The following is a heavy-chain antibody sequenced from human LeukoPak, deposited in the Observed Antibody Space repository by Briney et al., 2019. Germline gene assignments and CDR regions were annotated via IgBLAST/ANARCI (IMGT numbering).Heavy chain of an antibody. V-gene: IGHV1-2*02. CDR1: GYTFTGYY. Sequence: ASVNVSCKASGYTFTGYYMHWVRQAPGQGLEWMGWINPNSGGTNYAQKFQGRVTMTRDTSISTAYMELSRLRSDDTAVYYCARGYSSSDNLAGWGQGTLVTVSS. D-gene: IGHD6-13*01. J-gene: IGHJ4*02. CDR2: INPNSGGT. CDR3: ARGYSSSDNLAG.